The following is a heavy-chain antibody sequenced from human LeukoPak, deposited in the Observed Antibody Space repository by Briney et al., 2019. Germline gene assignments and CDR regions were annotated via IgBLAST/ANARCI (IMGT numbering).Heavy chain of an antibody. CDR3: AKYLQQLVLSLSNYYYYYGMDV. D-gene: IGHD6-13*01. V-gene: IGHV3-23*01. CDR1: GFTFSSYA. Sequence: QAGGSLRLSCAASGFTFSSYAMSWVRQAPGKGLEWVSAISGSGGSTYYADSVKGRFTISRDNSKNTLYLQMNSLRVEDTAVYYCAKYLQQLVLSLSNYYYYYGMDVWGQGTTVTVSS. J-gene: IGHJ6*02. CDR2: ISGSGGST.